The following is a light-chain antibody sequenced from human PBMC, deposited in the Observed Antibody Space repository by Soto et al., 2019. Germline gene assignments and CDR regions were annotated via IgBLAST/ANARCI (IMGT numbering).Light chain of an antibody. CDR3: SSYTSSSTYVV. Sequence: QSALTQPASVSGAPGQSITISCTGTSSDVGGYNYVSWYQQHPGKAPKLMIYDVSNRPSGVSNRFYGSKSGNTASLTISGLPAEDEADYYCSSYTSSSTYVVFGGGTKLTVL. J-gene: IGLJ2*01. CDR1: SSDVGGYNY. V-gene: IGLV2-14*01. CDR2: DVS.